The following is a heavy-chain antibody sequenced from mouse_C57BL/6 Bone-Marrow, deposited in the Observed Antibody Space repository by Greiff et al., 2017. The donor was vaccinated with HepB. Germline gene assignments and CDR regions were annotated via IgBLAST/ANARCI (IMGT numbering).Heavy chain of an antibody. D-gene: IGHD1-1*01. V-gene: IGHV14-4*01. CDR3: TPITTFDY. Sequence: EVQLQHSGAELVRPGASVKLSCTASGFNIKDDYMHWVKQRPEQGLEWIGWIDPENGDTEYASKFQGKATITADTSSNTAYLQLSSLTSEDTAVYYCTPITTFDYWGQGTTLTVSS. CDR1: GFNIKDDY. CDR2: IDPENGDT. J-gene: IGHJ2*01.